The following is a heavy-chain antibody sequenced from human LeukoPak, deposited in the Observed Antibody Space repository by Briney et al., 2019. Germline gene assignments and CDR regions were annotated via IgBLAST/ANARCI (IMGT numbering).Heavy chain of an antibody. V-gene: IGHV4-59*02. D-gene: IGHD3-22*01. Sequence: GSLRLSCAASGFTVSSNYMSWVRQATGKGLEWIGYIYYSGSTNYNPSLTSRVTISVDTSKNQFSLKLSSVTAADTAVYYCARDYYDSSGYSTGIGSWGQGTLVTVSS. CDR1: GFTVSSNY. J-gene: IGHJ5*02. CDR3: ARDYYDSSGYSTGIGS. CDR2: IYYSGST.